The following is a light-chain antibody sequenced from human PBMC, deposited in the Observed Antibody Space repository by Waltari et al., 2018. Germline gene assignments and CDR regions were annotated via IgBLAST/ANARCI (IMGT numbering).Light chain of an antibody. J-gene: IGKJ1*01. CDR3: QQYNSYPWT. CDR1: QSISSW. Sequence: DIQMTQSPSTLSASVGDRVTINCRASQSISSWLAWYQQKPGKAPKRLIYKASSVESGVPSRFSGSGSGKEFTRTISSLQPDDFATYYCQQYNSYPWTFGQGTKVEIK. CDR2: KAS. V-gene: IGKV1-5*03.